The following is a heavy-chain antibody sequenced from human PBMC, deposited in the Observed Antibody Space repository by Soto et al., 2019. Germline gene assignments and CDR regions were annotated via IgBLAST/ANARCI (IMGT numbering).Heavy chain of an antibody. CDR2: IYYSGST. V-gene: IGHV4-31*03. CDR1: GGSVSSDIYY. D-gene: IGHD3-22*01. CDR3: ARGYDYDSGGYLFDY. Sequence: SETLSLTCSVSGGSVSSDIYYWTWIRQHPGKGPEWIGHIYYSGSTYYNPSLKSRVTISLDMSKNQFSLRLTSVSAADTAVYYCARGYDYDSGGYLFDYWGQGTLVTVSS. J-gene: IGHJ4*02.